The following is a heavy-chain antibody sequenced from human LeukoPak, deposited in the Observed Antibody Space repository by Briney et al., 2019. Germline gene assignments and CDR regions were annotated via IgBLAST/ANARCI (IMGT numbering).Heavy chain of an antibody. D-gene: IGHD1-26*01. CDR2: INPSGGST. CDR1: GYTFTSYY. V-gene: IGHV1-46*01. J-gene: IGHJ4*02. Sequence: ASVKVSCTASGYTFTSYYMHWVRQAPGQGLEWMGIINPSGGSTSYAQKFQGRVTMTRDMSTSTVYMELSSLRSEDTAVYYCAREGHSGSYFDYWGQGTLVTVSS. CDR3: AREGHSGSYFDY.